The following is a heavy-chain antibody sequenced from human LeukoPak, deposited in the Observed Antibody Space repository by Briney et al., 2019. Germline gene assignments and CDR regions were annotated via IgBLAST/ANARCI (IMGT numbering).Heavy chain of an antibody. CDR3: AKDRSLLLIAAPGYWFDP. D-gene: IGHD6-13*01. Sequence: PGGSLRLSCAASGFTFSSYAMSWVRQAPGKGLEWVSAINGSGGSTYYADSVKGRFTISRDNSKNTLYLQMNSLRAEDTAVYYCAKDRSLLLIAAPGYWFDPWGQGTLVTVSS. CDR2: INGSGGST. CDR1: GFTFSSYA. V-gene: IGHV3-23*01. J-gene: IGHJ5*02.